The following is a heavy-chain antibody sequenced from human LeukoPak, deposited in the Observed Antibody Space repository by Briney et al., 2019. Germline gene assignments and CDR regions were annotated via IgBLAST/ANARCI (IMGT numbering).Heavy chain of an antibody. Sequence: PGRSLRPSCAASGFTFSSYAIHWVRQAPGKGREWVAVISYDGSNKYYADSVKGRFTISRDNSKNTLYLQMNSLRAEDTAVYYCARDQLAGATPWYWGQGTLVTVSS. CDR1: GFTFSSYA. D-gene: IGHD1-26*01. CDR3: ARDQLAGATPWY. J-gene: IGHJ4*02. CDR2: ISYDGSNK. V-gene: IGHV3-30-3*01.